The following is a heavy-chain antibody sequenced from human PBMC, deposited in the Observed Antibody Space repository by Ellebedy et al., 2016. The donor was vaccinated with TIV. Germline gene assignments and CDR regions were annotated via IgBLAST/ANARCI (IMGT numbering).Heavy chain of an antibody. D-gene: IGHD2-15*01. CDR2: IKTTTGGGAT. CDR3: TTELCSSGCFPGIY. J-gene: IGHJ4*02. V-gene: IGHV3-15*07. CDR1: GFIFSNAW. Sequence: GESLKISCAASGFIFSNAWVNWVRQAPGKGLEWVGRIKTTTGGGATDYAAPVKGRFIISRDDSKNTLYLQMNSLKTGDTAVYYCTTELCSSGCFPGIYWGQGTLVTVSS.